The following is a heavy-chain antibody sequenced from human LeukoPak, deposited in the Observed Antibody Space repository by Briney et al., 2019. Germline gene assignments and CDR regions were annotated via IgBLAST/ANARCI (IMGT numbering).Heavy chain of an antibody. V-gene: IGHV3-43*01. CDR3: ARDIAVAATGGAFDY. D-gene: IGHD2-15*01. CDR2: LTWNADRT. J-gene: IGHJ4*02. Sequence: PGGSLRLPCAASGFTFDDYTMYRVRQPPGKGLEWVSLLTWNADRTYYADSVKGRFTISRDNSKNSLYLQMNSLKIEDTALYYCARDIAVAATGGAFDYWGQGTLVTVSS. CDR1: GFTFDDYT.